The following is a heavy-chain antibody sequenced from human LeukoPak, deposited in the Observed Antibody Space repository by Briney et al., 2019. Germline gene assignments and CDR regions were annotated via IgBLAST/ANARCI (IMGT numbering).Heavy chain of an antibody. CDR3: ARKIGSSSAEDY. CDR2: INPNSGGT. Sequence: GASVKVSCEASGYTFTSYYMHWVRQAPGQGLEWMGWINPNSGGTNYAQKFQGRVTMTRDTSISTAYMELSRLRSDDTAVYYCARKIGSSSAEDYWGQGTLVTVSS. D-gene: IGHD6-6*01. V-gene: IGHV1-2*02. J-gene: IGHJ4*02. CDR1: GYTFTSYY.